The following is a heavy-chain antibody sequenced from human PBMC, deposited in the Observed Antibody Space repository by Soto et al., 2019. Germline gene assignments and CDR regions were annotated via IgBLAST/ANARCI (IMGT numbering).Heavy chain of an antibody. D-gene: IGHD3-10*01. Sequence: QVQLVQSGAEVKKPGSSVKVSCKASGGTFSSYAISWVRQAPGQGLEWMGGIIPIFGTANYAQKFQGRVTITADESTSTAYMELSSLRSEDTAVYYCARRENVLLWFGDFTWFDPWGQGTLVTVSS. CDR2: IIPIFGTA. CDR3: ARRENVLLWFGDFTWFDP. V-gene: IGHV1-69*12. CDR1: GGTFSSYA. J-gene: IGHJ5*02.